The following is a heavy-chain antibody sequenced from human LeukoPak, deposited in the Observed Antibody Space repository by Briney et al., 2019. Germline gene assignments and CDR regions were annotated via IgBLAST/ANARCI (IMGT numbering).Heavy chain of an antibody. D-gene: IGHD2-2*01. CDR2: IIPIFGTA. Sequence: SVKVSFKASGGTFSSYAISWVRQAPGQGLEWMGGIIPIFGTANYAQKFQGRVTITADESTSTAYMELSSLRSEDTAVYYCASRAPDIVVVPAAIIDYYYYMDVWGKGTTVTVSS. J-gene: IGHJ6*03. CDR1: GGTFSSYA. V-gene: IGHV1-69*13. CDR3: ASRAPDIVVVPAAIIDYYYYMDV.